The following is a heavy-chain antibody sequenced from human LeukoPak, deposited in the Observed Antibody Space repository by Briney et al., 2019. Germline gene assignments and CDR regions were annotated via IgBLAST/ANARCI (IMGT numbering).Heavy chain of an antibody. J-gene: IGHJ5*02. D-gene: IGHD6-13*01. CDR3: ARDKVGSSSWYMKGKDGWFDP. CDR1: GYTFTTYG. Sequence: ASVTVSCKASGYTFTTYGISWVRQAPGQGLEWMGWVSAYNGNTNYAQKLQGRVTMTTDTSTSTAYMELRSLRSDDTAVYYCARDKVGSSSWYMKGKDGWFDPGGQGTLVTVSA. V-gene: IGHV1-18*01. CDR2: VSAYNGNT.